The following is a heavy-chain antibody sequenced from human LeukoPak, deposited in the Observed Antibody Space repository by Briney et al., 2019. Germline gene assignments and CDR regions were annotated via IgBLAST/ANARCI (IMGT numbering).Heavy chain of an antibody. D-gene: IGHD3-16*01. CDR1: GGSISSSSYY. V-gene: IGHV4-39*01. J-gene: IGHJ2*01. Sequence: SETLSLTCTVSGGSISSSSYYWGWIRQPPGKGLEWIGRIYYSGSTYYNPSLKSRVTISVDTSKNQFSLKLSSVTAADTAVYYCARHRITVSSRYFDLWGRGTLVTVSS. CDR2: IYYSGST. CDR3: ARHRITVSSRYFDL.